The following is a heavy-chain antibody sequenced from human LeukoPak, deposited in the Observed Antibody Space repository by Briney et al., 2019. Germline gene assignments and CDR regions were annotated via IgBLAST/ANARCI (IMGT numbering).Heavy chain of an antibody. V-gene: IGHV3-48*04. Sequence: GGSRRLSCAASGFTFSSYSMNWVRQAPGKGLEWVSYISSSSSTIYYADSVKGRFTISRDNAKNSLYLQMNSLRAEDTAVYYCARDPSSSSWYDYYYYYMDVWGKGTTVTISS. CDR1: GFTFSSYS. CDR2: ISSSSSTI. CDR3: ARDPSSSSWYDYYYYYMDV. D-gene: IGHD6-13*01. J-gene: IGHJ6*03.